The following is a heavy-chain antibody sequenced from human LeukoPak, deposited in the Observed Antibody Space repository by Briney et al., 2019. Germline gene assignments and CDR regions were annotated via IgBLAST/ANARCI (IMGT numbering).Heavy chain of an antibody. CDR3: ARRVVVVAATQNWFDP. CDR1: GGSISSYY. CDR2: IYYSGST. V-gene: IGHV4-59*12. D-gene: IGHD2-15*01. Sequence: PSETLSLTCTVSGGSISSYYWSWIRQPPGKRLEWIGYIYYSGSTSYNPSLKSRVTISVDTSKNQFSLKLSSVTAADTAVYYCARRVVVVAATQNWFDPWGQGTLVTVSS. J-gene: IGHJ5*02.